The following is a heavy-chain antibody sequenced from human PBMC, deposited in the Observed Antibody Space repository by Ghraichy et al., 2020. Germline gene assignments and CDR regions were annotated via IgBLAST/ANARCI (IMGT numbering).Heavy chain of an antibody. Sequence: SVKVSCKASGGTFSSYAISWVRQAPGQGLEWMGGIIPIFGTANYAQKFQGRVTITADESTSTAYMELSSLRSEDTAVYYCARALRSPYYFDYWGQGTLVTVSS. CDR1: GGTFSSYA. CDR3: ARALRSPYYFDY. J-gene: IGHJ4*02. CDR2: IIPIFGTA. V-gene: IGHV1-69*13.